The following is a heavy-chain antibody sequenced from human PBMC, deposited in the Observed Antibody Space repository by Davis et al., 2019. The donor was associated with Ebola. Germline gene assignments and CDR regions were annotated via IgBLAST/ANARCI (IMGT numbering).Heavy chain of an antibody. CDR3: ARPLAPTDYSNPYLYYSYYGMDV. CDR1: GYTFTRYG. Sequence: AASVKVSCKASGYTFTRYGISWVRQAPGQGLEWMGWISAYNGNTNYAQKLQGRVTMTRNTSISTAYMELSSLRSEDTAVYYCARPLAPTDYSNPYLYYSYYGMDVWGQGTTVTVSS. J-gene: IGHJ6*02. CDR2: ISAYNGNT. D-gene: IGHD4-11*01. V-gene: IGHV1-18*01.